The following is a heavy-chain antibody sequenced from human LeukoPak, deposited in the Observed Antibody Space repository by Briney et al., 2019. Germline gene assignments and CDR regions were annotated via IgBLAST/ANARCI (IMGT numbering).Heavy chain of an antibody. J-gene: IGHJ4*02. V-gene: IGHV3-23*01. D-gene: IGHD4-17*01. CDR2: ISGSGGST. CDR3: AKDRLRSDPQGSFPLDY. Sequence: SGGSLRLSCAASGFTFSNYAMNWVRQAPGKGLEWVSVISGSGGSTYHADSVKGRFTISRDNSKNTLYLQMNSLRAEDTAVYYCAKDRLRSDPQGSFPLDYWGQGTLVTVSS. CDR1: GFTFSNYA.